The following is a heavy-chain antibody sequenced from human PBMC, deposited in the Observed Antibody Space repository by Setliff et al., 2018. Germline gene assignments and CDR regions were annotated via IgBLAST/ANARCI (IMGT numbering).Heavy chain of an antibody. CDR3: ARGAPGRYCSGGSCSYFDY. Sequence: ASVKVSCKTSGYTFISYGISWVRQAPGQGLEWMGWINNYNGNTDYAQNIQGRVTMTRNTSISTAYMELSSLRSEDTAVYYCARGAPGRYCSGGSCSYFDYWGQGILVTVSS. CDR1: GYTFISYG. J-gene: IGHJ4*02. CDR2: INNYNGNT. D-gene: IGHD2-15*01. V-gene: IGHV1-8*02.